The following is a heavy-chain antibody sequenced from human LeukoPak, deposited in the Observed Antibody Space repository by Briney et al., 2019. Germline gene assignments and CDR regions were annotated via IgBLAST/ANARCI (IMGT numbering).Heavy chain of an antibody. D-gene: IGHD5-24*01. CDR3: ARSRDGYNPHSFDY. J-gene: IGHJ4*02. CDR1: GGSISSGDYY. Sequence: SETLSLTCTVSGGSISSGDYYWSWIRQPPGKGLEWIGYIYYSGSTYYNPSLKSRVTISVDTSKNQFSLKLSSVTAADTAVYYCARSRDGYNPHSFDYWGQGTLVTVSS. V-gene: IGHV4-30-4*02. CDR2: IYYSGST.